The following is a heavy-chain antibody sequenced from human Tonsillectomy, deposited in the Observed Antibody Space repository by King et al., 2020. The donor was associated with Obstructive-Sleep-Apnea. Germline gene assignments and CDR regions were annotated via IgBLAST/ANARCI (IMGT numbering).Heavy chain of an antibody. D-gene: IGHD2-15*01. Sequence: VQLVESGGGLVKPGGSLRLSCAASGFTFSSYNMNWFRQAPGKGLEWVSSISGTSSYIYYADSVKGRFTISRDNAKSSLDLQMNSRRAEDTAVYYCAREGGVGFDYWGQGTLVTVSS. CDR3: AREGGVGFDY. CDR2: ISGTSSYI. V-gene: IGHV3-21*06. CDR1: GFTFSSYN. J-gene: IGHJ4*02.